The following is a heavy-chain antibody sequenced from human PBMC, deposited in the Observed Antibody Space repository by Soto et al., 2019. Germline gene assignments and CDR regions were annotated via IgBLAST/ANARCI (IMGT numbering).Heavy chain of an antibody. CDR3: ARGDATKIVVTTYYAMDV. J-gene: IGHJ6*02. Sequence: QVQLVQSGAEVKKPGSSVKVSCKASGGSLSNYGISWVRQAPGQGLEWMGAIIPVFGTPNYAPKFQDRVTITADESTTTVYMEVRSLPSEDTAVYYCARGDATKIVVTTYYAMDVWGQGTTVTVSS. V-gene: IGHV1-69*12. CDR2: IIPVFGTP. D-gene: IGHD3-22*01. CDR1: GGSLSNYG.